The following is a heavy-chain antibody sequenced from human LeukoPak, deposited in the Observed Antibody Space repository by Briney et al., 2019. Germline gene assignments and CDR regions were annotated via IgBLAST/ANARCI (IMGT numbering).Heavy chain of an antibody. CDR2: IYSGGST. CDR1: GFTVSSNY. J-gene: IGHJ3*02. V-gene: IGHV3-53*01. Sequence: GGSLRLSCAASGFTVSSNYMSWVRQAPGKGLEWVSVIYSGGSTYYADSVKGRFTISRDNSKNTLYLQMNSLRVEDMAVYYCARHSGTWGAFDIWGQGTMVTVSS. CDR3: ARHSGTWGAFDI. D-gene: IGHD1-7*01.